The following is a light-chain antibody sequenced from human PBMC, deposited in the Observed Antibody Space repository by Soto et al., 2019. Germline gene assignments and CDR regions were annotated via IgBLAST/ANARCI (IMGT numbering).Light chain of an antibody. CDR1: QSVSSSY. Sequence: EIVLKQSPGTLSLSPGERATLSCRASQSVSSSYLAWYQQKHGQAPRLLIYVASSRATGIPDRFSGSGSGTDFTLTISRLEPEDFAVYYCQQYGSSPRTFGQGTKLEIK. V-gene: IGKV3-20*01. J-gene: IGKJ1*01. CDR3: QQYGSSPRT. CDR2: VAS.